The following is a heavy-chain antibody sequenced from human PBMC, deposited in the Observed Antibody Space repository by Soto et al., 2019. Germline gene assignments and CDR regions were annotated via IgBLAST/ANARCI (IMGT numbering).Heavy chain of an antibody. Sequence: GGSLRLSCAASGFTFSSYGMHWVRQAPGKGLEWVAVISYDGSNKYYADSVKGRFTISRDNSKNTLYLQMNSLRAEDTAVYYWAKGYSYGFPYWGRGTLVTVSS. CDR1: GFTFSSYG. V-gene: IGHV3-30*18. CDR2: ISYDGSNK. D-gene: IGHD5-18*01. J-gene: IGHJ4*02. CDR3: AKGYSYGFPY.